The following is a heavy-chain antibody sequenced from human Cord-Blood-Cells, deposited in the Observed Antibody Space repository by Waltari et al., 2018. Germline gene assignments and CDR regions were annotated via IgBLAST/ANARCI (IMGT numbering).Heavy chain of an antibody. CDR1: GGSISSGGYY. J-gene: IGHJ2*01. CDR2: IDDSGST. D-gene: IGHD2-21*01. CDR3: ARRGSLGGDPPGWYFDL. Sequence: QVQLQESGPGLVKPSQTLSLTCTVSGGSISSGGYYWSWIRQHPGKGLEWIGYIDDSGSTYYNPSLKGRVTISVDTSKNQCSLKLSSVTAADTAVYYCARRGSLGGDPPGWYFDLWGRGTLVTVSS. V-gene: IGHV4-31*03.